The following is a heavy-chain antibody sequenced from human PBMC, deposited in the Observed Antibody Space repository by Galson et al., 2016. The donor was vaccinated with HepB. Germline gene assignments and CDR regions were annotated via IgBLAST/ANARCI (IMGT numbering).Heavy chain of an antibody. V-gene: IGHV3-30*18. Sequence: SLRLSCAASGFTFSSYGMHWVRQAPGKGLEWVAVISYDGSNKYYADSVKGRFTISRDNSKNTQYLQMNSLRAEDTAVYYCTKDHAIASAHDYWGQGTLVTVSP. D-gene: IGHD6-13*01. CDR2: ISYDGSNK. J-gene: IGHJ4*02. CDR1: GFTFSSYG. CDR3: TKDHAIASAHDY.